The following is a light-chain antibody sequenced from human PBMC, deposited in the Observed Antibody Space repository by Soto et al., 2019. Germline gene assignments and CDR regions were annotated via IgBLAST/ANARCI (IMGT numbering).Light chain of an antibody. CDR3: QHYGTSAL. Sequence: EIVLTQSPGTLSLSQGERATLSCRASQGVSDGYLAGYQQKPGQAPRLLIYASSRATGIPDRFSGSGFGTDFTLTISRLEPEDFSVYYCQHYGTSALFGPGTKVDIK. V-gene: IGKV3-20*01. J-gene: IGKJ3*01. CDR2: AS. CDR1: QGVSDGY.